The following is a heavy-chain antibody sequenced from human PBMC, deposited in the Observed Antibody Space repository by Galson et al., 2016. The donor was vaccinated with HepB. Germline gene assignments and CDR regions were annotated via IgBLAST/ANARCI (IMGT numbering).Heavy chain of an antibody. V-gene: IGHV3-48*01. Sequence: YYADSVKGRFTISRDNAKNSLYLQMNSLRAEDTAVYYCAREGAIFGVVTNWFDPWGQGTLVTVSS. J-gene: IGHJ5*02. CDR3: AREGAIFGVVTNWFDP. D-gene: IGHD3-3*01.